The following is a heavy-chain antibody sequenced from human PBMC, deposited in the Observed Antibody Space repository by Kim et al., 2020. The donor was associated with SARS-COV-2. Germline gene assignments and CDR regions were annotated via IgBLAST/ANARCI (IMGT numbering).Heavy chain of an antibody. CDR3: ARGAMYYDILTGYYSRYYYGMDV. D-gene: IGHD3-9*01. Sequence: SETLSLTCAVYGGSFSGYYWSWIRQPPGKGLEWIGEINHSGSTNYNPSLKSRVTISVDTSKNQFSLKLSSVTAADTAVYYCARGAMYYDILTGYYSRYYYGMDVWGQGTTVTVSS. J-gene: IGHJ6*02. CDR2: INHSGST. CDR1: GGSFSGYY. V-gene: IGHV4-34*01.